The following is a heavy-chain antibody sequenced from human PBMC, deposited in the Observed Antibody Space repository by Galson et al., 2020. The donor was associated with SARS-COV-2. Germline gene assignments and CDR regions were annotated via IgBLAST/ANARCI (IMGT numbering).Heavy chain of an antibody. V-gene: IGHV3-33*01. CDR2: IWYDGSNK. J-gene: IGHJ4*02. CDR1: GFTFSSYG. CDR3: ARDSRWGEAVAGGY. D-gene: IGHD6-19*01. Sequence: GGSLRLSCAASGFTFSSYGMHWVRQAPGKGLEWVAVIWYDGSNKYYADSVKGRFTISRDNSKNTLYLQMNSLRAEDTAVYYCARDSRWGEAVAGGYWGQGTLVTVSS.